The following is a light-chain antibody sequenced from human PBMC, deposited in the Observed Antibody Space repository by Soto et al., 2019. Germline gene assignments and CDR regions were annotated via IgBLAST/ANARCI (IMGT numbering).Light chain of an antibody. CDR2: AVR. CDR3: VSYAGSRTFGYV. V-gene: IGLV2-23*02. Sequence: QSALTQPASVSGSPGQSITISCTGTSSDVGSYNLVSWYQQHPGKAPKLMIYAVRKRPSGVSNRFSGSKSGNTASLTISGLQSEAEAYYYFVSYAGSRTFGYVFVTGTKVTVL. J-gene: IGLJ1*01. CDR1: SSDVGSYNL.